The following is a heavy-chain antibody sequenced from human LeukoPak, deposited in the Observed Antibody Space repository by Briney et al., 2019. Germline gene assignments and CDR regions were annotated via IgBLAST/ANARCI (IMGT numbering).Heavy chain of an antibody. Sequence: GGSLRLSCAASGFTFDDYTMHWVRQAPGKSLEWVSLITWDSGTTCYKDSVKGRFTISRDNSKNSLYLQMNSLRTEDTALYYCARGYSSGWYPFDYWGQGTLVTVSS. D-gene: IGHD6-19*01. J-gene: IGHJ4*02. CDR3: ARGYSSGWYPFDY. CDR1: GFTFDDYT. V-gene: IGHV3-43*01. CDR2: ITWDSGTT.